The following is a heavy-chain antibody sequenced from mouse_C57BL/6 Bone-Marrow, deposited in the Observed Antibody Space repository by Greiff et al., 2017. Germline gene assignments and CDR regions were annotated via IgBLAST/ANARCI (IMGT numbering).Heavy chain of an antibody. J-gene: IGHJ2*01. Sequence: EVQLQQSGGGLVKPGGSLKLSCAASGFTFSDYGMHWVRQAPEKGLEWVAYISSGSSTIYYADTVKGRFTISRDNAKNTLFLQMTSLRSEDTAMYYCARTYYSNYGYFDYWGQGTTLTVSS. CDR2: ISSGSSTI. V-gene: IGHV5-17*01. D-gene: IGHD2-5*01. CDR1: GFTFSDYG. CDR3: ARTYYSNYGYFDY.